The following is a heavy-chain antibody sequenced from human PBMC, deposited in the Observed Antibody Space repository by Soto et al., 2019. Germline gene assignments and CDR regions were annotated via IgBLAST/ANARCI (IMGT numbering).Heavy chain of an antibody. CDR1: GFTFSSYA. CDR2: ISGSGGST. V-gene: IGHV3-23*01. Sequence: GGSLRLSCAASGFTFSSYAMSWVRQAPGKGLEWVSAISGSGGSTYYADSVKGRFTISRDNSKNTLYLQMNSLRAEDTAVYYCAKDWGAAAGTGQTFDYWGQGTLVTVSS. J-gene: IGHJ4*02. D-gene: IGHD6-13*01. CDR3: AKDWGAAAGTGQTFDY.